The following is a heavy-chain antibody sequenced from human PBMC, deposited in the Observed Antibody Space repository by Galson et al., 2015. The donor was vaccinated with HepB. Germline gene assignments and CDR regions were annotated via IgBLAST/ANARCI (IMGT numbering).Heavy chain of an antibody. Sequence: SLRLSCAASGFTFSSYWMSWVRQAPGKGLEWVANIKQDGSEKYYVDSVKGRFTISRDNAKNSLYLQMNSLRAEDTAVYYCARDSGYCSSTSCFEYFQHWGQGTLVTVSS. D-gene: IGHD2-2*01. J-gene: IGHJ1*01. V-gene: IGHV3-7*03. CDR1: GFTFSSYW. CDR2: IKQDGSEK. CDR3: ARDSGYCSSTSCFEYFQH.